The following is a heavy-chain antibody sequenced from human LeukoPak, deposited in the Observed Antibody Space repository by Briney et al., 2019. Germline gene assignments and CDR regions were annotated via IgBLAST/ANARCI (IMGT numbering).Heavy chain of an antibody. CDR3: AKLVGATTYDY. CDR1: GFTFSSYG. D-gene: IGHD1-26*01. CDR2: ISYDGSNK. J-gene: IGHJ4*02. Sequence: GRSLRLSCAASGFTFSSYGMHWVRQAPGKGLEWVAVISYDGSNKYYADSVKGRFTISRVNSKNTLYLQMNSLRAEDTAVYYCAKLVGATTYDYWGQGTLVTVSS. V-gene: IGHV3-30*18.